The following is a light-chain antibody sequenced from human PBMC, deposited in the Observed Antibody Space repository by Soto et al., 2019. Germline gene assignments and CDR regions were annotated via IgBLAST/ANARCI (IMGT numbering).Light chain of an antibody. Sequence: DIQMTQSPSSLSASVGDRVTITCRASQGISNYLAWYQKQPGKVLKLLIYVASTLQSGVPSRFSGSGSGTDFTLTISSLQPEDVATYYCQKYNSAPWTFGQGTKVEIK. V-gene: IGKV1-27*01. J-gene: IGKJ1*01. CDR2: VAS. CDR1: QGISNY. CDR3: QKYNSAPWT.